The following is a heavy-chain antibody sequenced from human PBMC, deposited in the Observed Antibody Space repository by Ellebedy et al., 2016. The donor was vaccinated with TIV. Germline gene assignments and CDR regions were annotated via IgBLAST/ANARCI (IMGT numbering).Heavy chain of an antibody. CDR1: GFSVSSNY. CDR3: VRDRDYYGSGSFGYFDY. Sequence: PGGSLRLSCAASGFSVSSNYMSWVRQAPGKGLEWVSVIYSGGSTYYADSVKGRFTISRDNSKNTVYLQINSLRVEETAVYYCVRDRDYYGSGSFGYFDYWGQGTLVTVSS. D-gene: IGHD3-10*01. CDR2: IYSGGST. V-gene: IGHV3-66*01. J-gene: IGHJ4*02.